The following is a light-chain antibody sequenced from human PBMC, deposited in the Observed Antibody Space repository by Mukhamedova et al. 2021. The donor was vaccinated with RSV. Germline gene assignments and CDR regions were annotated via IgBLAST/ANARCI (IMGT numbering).Light chain of an antibody. CDR1: QSVSNN. CDR2: GAS. CDR3: QQYNNWPQT. V-gene: IGKV3-15*01. J-gene: IGKJ1*01. Sequence: QSVSNNLAWYQQKPGQAPRLLIYGASTRATGIPARFSGSGSGTEFTLTISSLQSKDFAVYYCQQYNNWPQTF.